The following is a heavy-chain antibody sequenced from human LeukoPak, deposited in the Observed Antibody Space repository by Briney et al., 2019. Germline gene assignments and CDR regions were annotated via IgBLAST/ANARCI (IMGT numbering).Heavy chain of an antibody. V-gene: IGHV4-39*07. CDR1: GGSISSSSYY. CDR3: ARRIAAAGLDAFDI. J-gene: IGHJ3*02. Sequence: PSETLSLTCTVSGGSISSSSYYWGWIRQPPGKGLEWIGSIYYSGSTYYNPSLKSRVTMSVDTSKNQFSLKLSSVTALDTAVYYCARRIAAAGLDAFDIWGQGTMVTVSS. CDR2: IYYSGST. D-gene: IGHD6-13*01.